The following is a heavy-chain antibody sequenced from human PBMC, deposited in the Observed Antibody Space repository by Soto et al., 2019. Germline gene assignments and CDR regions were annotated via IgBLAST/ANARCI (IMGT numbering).Heavy chain of an antibody. J-gene: IGHJ5*02. D-gene: IGHD1-26*01. CDR2: INHSGST. V-gene: IGHV4-34*01. CDR3: ASRGSGSYYWFDP. Sequence: PSETLSLTCAVYGGSFSGYYWSWIRQPPGKGLEWIGEINHSGSTNYNPSLKSRVTISVDTSKNQFSLKLSSVTAADTAVYYCASRGSGSYYWFDPWGQGTLVTVSS. CDR1: GGSFSGYY.